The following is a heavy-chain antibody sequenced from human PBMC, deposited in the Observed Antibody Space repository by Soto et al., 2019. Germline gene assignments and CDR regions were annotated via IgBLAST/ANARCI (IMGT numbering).Heavy chain of an antibody. CDR3: ASGFVGGVIVH. Sequence: EVQLVESGGGLVQPGGSLRLSCAASGFAFRSYWMHWVRQVPGKGLVWVSRINNDETTTNYADSVKGRFTISRDNAENTLYLQMNSLRVEDTAVYSCASGFVGGVIVHWGQGTLVTVSS. J-gene: IGHJ5*02. D-gene: IGHD3-16*01. CDR2: INNDETTT. CDR1: GFAFRSYW. V-gene: IGHV3-74*01.